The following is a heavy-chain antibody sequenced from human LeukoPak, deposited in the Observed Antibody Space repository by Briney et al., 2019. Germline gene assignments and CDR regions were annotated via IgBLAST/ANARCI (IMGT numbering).Heavy chain of an antibody. CDR3: ARGAVFDY. Sequence: SETLSLTCSVSGYSISSGYYWGWIRQPPGKGLEWIANIYHVGTTSYNPSLQSRVTISVDTSKNQFSLKLSSVTAAGTAVYYCARGAVFDYWGQGTLVTVSS. CDR2: IYHVGTT. V-gene: IGHV4-38-2*02. J-gene: IGHJ4*02. D-gene: IGHD6-19*01. CDR1: GYSISSGYY.